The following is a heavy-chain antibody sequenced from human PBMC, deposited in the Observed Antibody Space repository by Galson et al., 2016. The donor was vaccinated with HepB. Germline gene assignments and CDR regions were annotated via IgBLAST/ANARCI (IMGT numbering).Heavy chain of an antibody. CDR3: ARGRRNRGAVDV. Sequence: SLRLSCAASGFTFSSSGMQWVRQGPGKGLEWVALIWPDGSNKYYADSVKGRFTISRDNSKNTLYLQVNSLRAEDAAVYYCARGRRNRGAVDVWGQGTMVTGSS. D-gene: IGHD1-14*01. V-gene: IGHV3-33*01. CDR1: GFTFSSSG. J-gene: IGHJ3*01. CDR2: IWPDGSNK.